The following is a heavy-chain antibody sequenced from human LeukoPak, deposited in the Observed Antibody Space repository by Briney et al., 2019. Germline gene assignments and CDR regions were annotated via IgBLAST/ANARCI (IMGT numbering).Heavy chain of an antibody. J-gene: IGHJ4*02. CDR2: INSDGSST. D-gene: IGHD1-26*01. CDR3: VYSGSYFGVY. Sequence: PGGSLRLSCAASGFTFSSYWMHWVRQAPGKGPVWVSRINSDGSSTSYADSVKGRFTISRDNAKNTLYLQMNSLRAEDTAVYYCVYSGSYFGVYWGQGTLVTVSS. V-gene: IGHV3-74*01. CDR1: GFTFSSYW.